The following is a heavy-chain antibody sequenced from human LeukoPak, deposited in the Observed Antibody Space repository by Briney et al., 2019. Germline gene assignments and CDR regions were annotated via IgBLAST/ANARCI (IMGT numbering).Heavy chain of an antibody. V-gene: IGHV1-69*13. CDR1: GGTFSSYA. CDR2: IIPIFGTA. Sequence: ASVKVSCKASGGTFSSYAISWVRQAPGQGLEWMGGIIPIFGTANYAQKFQGRVTITADESTSTAYMELSSLRSEDTAVYYRATGTQGAFDIWGQGTMVTVSS. J-gene: IGHJ3*02. D-gene: IGHD1-1*01. CDR3: ATGTQGAFDI.